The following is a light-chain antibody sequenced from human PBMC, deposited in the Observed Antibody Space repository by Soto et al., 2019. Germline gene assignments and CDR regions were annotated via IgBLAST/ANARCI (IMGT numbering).Light chain of an antibody. V-gene: IGLV2-14*03. Sequence: QSVLTQPASVSGSPGQSIIISCTGTSSDVGSYDYVSWYQQHPGKAPKLMIYHVTYRPSGVSNRYSGSKSGNSASLTISGLQADDEADYYCCSLTTSHTYVFGRGTKVTVL. J-gene: IGLJ1*01. CDR2: HVT. CDR1: SSDVGSYDY. CDR3: CSLTTSHTYV.